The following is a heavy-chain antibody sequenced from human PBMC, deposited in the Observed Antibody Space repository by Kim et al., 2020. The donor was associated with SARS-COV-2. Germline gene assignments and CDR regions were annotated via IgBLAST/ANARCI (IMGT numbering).Heavy chain of an antibody. V-gene: IGHV4-59*01. Sequence: SETLSLTCTVSGGTISSYYWSWIRQPPGKGLEWIGYIYYSGSTNYNPSLKSRVTISVDTSKNHFSLKLSSVIAADTAVYYCARALPSRQLATHCYFGLWGRGTLVTVSS. D-gene: IGHD6-6*01. CDR3: ARALPSRQLATHCYFGL. J-gene: IGHJ2*01. CDR2: IYYSGST. CDR1: GGTISSYY.